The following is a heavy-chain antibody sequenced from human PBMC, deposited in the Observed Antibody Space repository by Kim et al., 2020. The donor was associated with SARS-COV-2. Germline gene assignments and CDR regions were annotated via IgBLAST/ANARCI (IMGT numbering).Heavy chain of an antibody. CDR3: ARAGESIFGVVIAWFDP. J-gene: IGHJ5*02. D-gene: IGHD3-3*01. V-gene: IGHV1-2*02. CDR1: GYTFTGYY. Sequence: ASVKVSCKASGYTFTGYYMHWVRQAPGQGLEWMGWINPNSGGTNYAQKFQGRVTMTRDTSISTAYMELSRLRSDDTAVYYCARAGESIFGVVIAWFDPWGQGTLVTVSS. CDR2: INPNSGGT.